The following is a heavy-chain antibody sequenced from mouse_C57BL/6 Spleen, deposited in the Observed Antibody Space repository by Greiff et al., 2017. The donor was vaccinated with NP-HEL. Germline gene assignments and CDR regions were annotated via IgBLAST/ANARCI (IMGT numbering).Heavy chain of an antibody. D-gene: IGHD1-1*01. V-gene: IGHV1-15*01. Sequence: VQLQQSGAELVRPGASVTLSCKASGYTFTDYEMHWVTQTPVHGLEWVGAIDPATGGTAYTQQFKGKAILTADKASSTAYRELRSLTSEDAAFYDCTRGTTVGAYYRDYGGQGTTLTVSS. J-gene: IGHJ2*01. CDR3: TRGTTVGAYYRDY. CDR1: GYTFTDYE. CDR2: IDPATGGT.